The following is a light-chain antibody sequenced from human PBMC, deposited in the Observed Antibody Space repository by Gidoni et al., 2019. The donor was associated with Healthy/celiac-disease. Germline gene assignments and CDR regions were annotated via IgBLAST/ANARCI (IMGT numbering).Light chain of an antibody. Sequence: SYELTQPPSVSVSPGQTASITSSGDKLGDKYACWYQQKPGQSPVLVIYQDSKRPSGIPERFSGSNSGNTATLTISGTQAMDEADYYCQAWDSSIHVVFGGGTKLTVL. CDR2: QDS. V-gene: IGLV3-1*01. CDR1: KLGDKY. J-gene: IGLJ2*01. CDR3: QAWDSSIHVV.